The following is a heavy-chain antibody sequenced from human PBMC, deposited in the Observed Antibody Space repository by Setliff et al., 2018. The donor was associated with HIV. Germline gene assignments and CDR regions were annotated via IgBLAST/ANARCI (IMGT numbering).Heavy chain of an antibody. CDR3: ARVRSSGWCFDY. D-gene: IGHD6-19*01. Sequence: GASVKVSCKASGYTFSSYYMHWVRQAPGQGLEWMGIINPSGGTTTYAQKFQGRVTITADESTSTAYMELSSLRSEDTAVYYCARVRSSGWCFDYWGQGTLVTVSS. CDR2: INPSGGTT. CDR1: GYTFSSYY. V-gene: IGHV1-46*01. J-gene: IGHJ4*02.